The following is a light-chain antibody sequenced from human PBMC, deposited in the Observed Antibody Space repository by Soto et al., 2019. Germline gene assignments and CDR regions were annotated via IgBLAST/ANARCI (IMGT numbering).Light chain of an antibody. CDR1: QTINNN. Sequence: VMTQTPATLSVSPGERATLSCRASQTINNNVAWYQLKDGQVPRLVIYGASTRATDIPARFSGSGSGTEFTLTISSLQSEDFAVYYCQQYNNWPLTFGAGNKVDIK. CDR3: QQYNNWPLT. CDR2: GAS. J-gene: IGKJ4*01. V-gene: IGKV3-15*01.